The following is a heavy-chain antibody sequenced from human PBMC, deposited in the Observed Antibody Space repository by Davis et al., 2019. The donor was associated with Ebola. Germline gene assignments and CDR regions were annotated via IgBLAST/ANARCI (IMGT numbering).Heavy chain of an antibody. V-gene: IGHV3-73*01. CDR2: IRSKANTYAT. Sequence: PGGSLRLSCAASGFTFSGSALHWVRQASGKGLEWVGRIRSKANTYATAYAASVKGRFTISRDDSKNTAYLQMNSLKTEDTAVYYCARAATPDYGDYYYYYGMDVWGQGTTVTVSS. D-gene: IGHD4-17*01. J-gene: IGHJ6*02. CDR3: ARAATPDYGDYYYYYGMDV. CDR1: GFTFSGSA.